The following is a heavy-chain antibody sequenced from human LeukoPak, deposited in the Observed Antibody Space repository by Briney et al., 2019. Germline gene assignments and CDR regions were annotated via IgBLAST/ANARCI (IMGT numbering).Heavy chain of an antibody. CDR1: GGSISSDY. Sequence: SETLSLTCTVSGGSISSDYWTWIRQPPGKRPEWIGYIYYSGSTNYNPSLKSRVTISVDTSKNQFSLKLSSVTAADTAVYYCARLGNRDGYNYFLDYWGQGTLVTVSS. CDR2: IYYSGST. D-gene: IGHD5-12*01. V-gene: IGHV4-59*08. J-gene: IGHJ4*02. CDR3: ARLGNRDGYNYFLDY.